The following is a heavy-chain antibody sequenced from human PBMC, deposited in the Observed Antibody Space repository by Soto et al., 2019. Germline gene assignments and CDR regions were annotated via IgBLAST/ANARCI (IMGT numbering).Heavy chain of an antibody. CDR2: IIPLFGTT. J-gene: IGHJ4*02. Sequence: QVQLVQSGAELKKPGSSVKVSCKASGGTFNSSGISWVRQAPGQGIEWMGGIIPLFGTTNYAQRFKGRVTVTADASTRTVYLALSSLTSDDSAVYFCARGGIVAVPAALSSYDDYTHYRFDSWGQGTLVSVS. V-gene: IGHV1-69*01. CDR1: GGTFNSSG. CDR3: ARGGIVAVPAALSSYDDYTHYRFDS. D-gene: IGHD4-4*01.